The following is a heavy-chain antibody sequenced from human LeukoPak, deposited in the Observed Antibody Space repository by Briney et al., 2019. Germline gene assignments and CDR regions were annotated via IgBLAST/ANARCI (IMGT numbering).Heavy chain of an antibody. D-gene: IGHD4-17*01. J-gene: IGHJ4*02. Sequence: GGSLRLSCAASGFTVSSNYMSSVRQAPGKGLEWVSVIYSGGSTYYADSVKGRFNISRDNSKNTLYLQMNSLRAEDTAVYYCAKAKSTVTNDFDYWGQGTLVTVSS. CDR1: GFTVSSNY. V-gene: IGHV3-53*01. CDR2: IYSGGST. CDR3: AKAKSTVTNDFDY.